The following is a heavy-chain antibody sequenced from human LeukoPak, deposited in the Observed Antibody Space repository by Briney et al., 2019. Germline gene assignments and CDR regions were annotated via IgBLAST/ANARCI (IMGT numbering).Heavy chain of an antibody. Sequence: GGSLRLSCAASGFPFSSFWMSWVRQAPGKGLEWVANMKEDGSKQYSVDSVKGRFTISRDNAKNSLYLQMNSLRAEDTAVYYCARGGDTAAAGTAVDYWGQGTLVTVSS. CDR2: MKEDGSKQ. V-gene: IGHV3-7*01. CDR1: GFPFSSFW. J-gene: IGHJ4*02. D-gene: IGHD6-13*01. CDR3: ARGGDTAAAGTAVDY.